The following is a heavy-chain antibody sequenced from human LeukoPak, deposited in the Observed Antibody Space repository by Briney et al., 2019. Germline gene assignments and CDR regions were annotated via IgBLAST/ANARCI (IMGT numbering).Heavy chain of an antibody. CDR1: GYTFTNYG. D-gene: IGHD3-10*01. Sequence: SVRVSCKSSGYTFTNYGFNWVRQAPGQGLEWMGGIIPIFGTANYAQKFQGRVTITADKSTSTAYMELSSLRSEDTAVYYCARGLIGGSGSFDAFDIWGQGTMVTVSS. CDR3: ARGLIGGSGSFDAFDI. J-gene: IGHJ3*02. V-gene: IGHV1-69*06. CDR2: IIPIFGTA.